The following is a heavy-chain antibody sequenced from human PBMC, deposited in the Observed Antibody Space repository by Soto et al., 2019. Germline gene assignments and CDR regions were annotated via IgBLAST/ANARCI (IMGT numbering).Heavy chain of an antibody. CDR3: ARQTYSGSYEYYFDY. J-gene: IGHJ4*02. CDR1: GGSISSSSYY. CDR2: IYYSGST. Sequence: PSETLSLTCTVSGGSISSSSYYWGWIRQPPGKGLEWIGSIYYSGSTYYNPSLKSRVTISVDTSKNQSSLKLSSVTAADTPVYYCARQTYSGSYEYYFDYWCQGTLVTVSS. V-gene: IGHV4-39*01. D-gene: IGHD1-26*01.